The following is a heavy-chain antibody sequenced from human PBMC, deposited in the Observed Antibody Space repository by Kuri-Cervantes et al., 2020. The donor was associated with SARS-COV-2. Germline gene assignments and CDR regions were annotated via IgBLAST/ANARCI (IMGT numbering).Heavy chain of an antibody. CDR3: AREVRTFGAWFDP. CDR2: IYHSGST. J-gene: IGHJ5*02. D-gene: IGHD3-16*01. V-gene: IGHV4-38-2*02. Sequence: SETLSLTCTVSGYSISSGYYWGWIRQPPGKGLEWIGSIYHSGSTYYNLSLKSRVTISVDTSKNQFSLKLSSVTAADTAVYYCAREVRTFGAWFDPWGQGTLVTVSS. CDR1: GYSISSGYY.